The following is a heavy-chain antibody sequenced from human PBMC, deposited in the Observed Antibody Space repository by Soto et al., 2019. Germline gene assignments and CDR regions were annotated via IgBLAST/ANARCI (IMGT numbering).Heavy chain of an antibody. V-gene: IGHV1-69*13. D-gene: IGHD6-6*01. CDR3: ARGEVFRRVLATTRRDYYYYGIDA. Sequence: SVKVSCKASGGTFSSYAISWVRQAPGQGLEWMGGIIPIFGTANYAQKFQGRVTITADEPTSTAYMALSSLRHEDTAGYYCARGEVFRRVLATTRRDYYYYGIDAWGQGTTVTVSS. J-gene: IGHJ6*01. CDR2: IIPIFGTA. CDR1: GGTFSSYA.